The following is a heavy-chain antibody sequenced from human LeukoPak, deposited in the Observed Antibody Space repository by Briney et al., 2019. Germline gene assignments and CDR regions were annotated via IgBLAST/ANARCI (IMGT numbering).Heavy chain of an antibody. CDR2: INHSGST. J-gene: IGHJ4*02. Sequence: SETLSLTCTVSGGSISSSSYYWGWIRQPPGKGLEWIGEINHSGSTNYNPSLKSRVTISVDTSKNQFSLKLSSVTAADTAVYYCARDFLNFDYWGQGTLVTVSS. D-gene: IGHD2/OR15-2a*01. CDR3: ARDFLNFDY. CDR1: GGSISSSSYY. V-gene: IGHV4-39*07.